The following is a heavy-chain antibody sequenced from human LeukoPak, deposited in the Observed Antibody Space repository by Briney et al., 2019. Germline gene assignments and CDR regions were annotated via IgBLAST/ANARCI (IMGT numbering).Heavy chain of an antibody. D-gene: IGHD2-8*01. Sequence: PGGSLRLSCAASGLIFSTYGMHWVRQAPGKGLEWVALIRYDGNNKYYADSVKGRFTISRDNSKNTLYLQMNSLRAEDTAVYFCAKGMGYLDASIDYWGQGTLVTVSS. CDR3: AKGMGYLDASIDY. CDR1: GLIFSTYG. CDR2: IRYDGNNK. J-gene: IGHJ4*02. V-gene: IGHV3-30*02.